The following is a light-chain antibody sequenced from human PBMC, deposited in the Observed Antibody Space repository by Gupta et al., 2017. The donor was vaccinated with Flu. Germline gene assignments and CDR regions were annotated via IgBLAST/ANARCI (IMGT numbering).Light chain of an antibody. J-gene: IGKJ4*01. CDR2: DSS. V-gene: IGKV3-15*01. CDR1: KNVSNN. CDR3: QQDTDWNC. Sequence: SPANLSVYQGERATRSCRDSKNVSNNVDWYQQKPFQAPRLIIYDSSTRANGSPDRFSGSGSGKEFTLTSISRQYEDYALYFGQQDTDWNCFGGGTTVGIK.